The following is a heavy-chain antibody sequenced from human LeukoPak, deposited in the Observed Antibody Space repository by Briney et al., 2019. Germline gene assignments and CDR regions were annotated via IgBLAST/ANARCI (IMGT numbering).Heavy chain of an antibody. J-gene: IGHJ4*02. V-gene: IGHV1-18*01. Sequence: ASVKVSCKASGYTFTSYGISWVRQAPGQGLEWMGWISAYNGNTNYAQKLQGRVTMTTDTSTSTAYMELRSLRSEDTAVYYCARGQLDSSGYYEYYFDYWGQGTLVTVSS. CDR2: ISAYNGNT. D-gene: IGHD3-22*01. CDR1: GYTFTSYG. CDR3: ARGQLDSSGYYEYYFDY.